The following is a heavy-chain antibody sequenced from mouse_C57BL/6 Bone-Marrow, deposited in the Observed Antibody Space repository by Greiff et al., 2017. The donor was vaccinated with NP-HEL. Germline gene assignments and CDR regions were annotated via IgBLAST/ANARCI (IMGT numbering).Heavy chain of an antibody. Sequence: EVHLVESGGGLVKPGGSLKLSCAASGFTFSDYGMHWVRQAPEKGLEWVAYISSGSSTIYYADTVKGRFTISRDNAKNTLFLQMTSLRSEDTAMYYCAREGYYYSSSYLHWYFDVWGTGTTVTVSS. V-gene: IGHV5-17*01. D-gene: IGHD1-1*01. CDR2: ISSGSSTI. J-gene: IGHJ1*03. CDR1: GFTFSDYG. CDR3: AREGYYYSSSYLHWYFDV.